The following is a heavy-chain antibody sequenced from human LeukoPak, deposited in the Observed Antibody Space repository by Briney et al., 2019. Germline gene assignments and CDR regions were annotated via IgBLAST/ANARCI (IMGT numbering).Heavy chain of an antibody. V-gene: IGHV1-18*01. Sequence: ASVKVSCKASGYTFPRYGISWVRQAPGQGLEWMGWISTYDGDTNYVQKFQGRVTMTTDTSTTTAYLELRSLRSDDTAIYYCAREARGSFIYGDYPGYWDQGTLVTVSS. D-gene: IGHD4-17*01. CDR1: GYTFPRYG. J-gene: IGHJ4*02. CDR3: AREARGSFIYGDYPGY. CDR2: ISTYDGDT.